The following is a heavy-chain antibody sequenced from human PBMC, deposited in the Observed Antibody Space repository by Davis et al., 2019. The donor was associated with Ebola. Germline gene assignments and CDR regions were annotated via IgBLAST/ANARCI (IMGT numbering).Heavy chain of an antibody. J-gene: IGHJ4*02. V-gene: IGHV4-34*01. CDR1: GGSFSGYY. Sequence: MPSETLSLTCAVYGGSFSGYYWNWIRQPPGKGLQWIGEINHSGSTNYNPSLKSRVTTSVDTSKNQFSLKLNSVTAEDTAVYYCARSENWGQGTLVTVSS. CDR3: ARSEN. CDR2: INHSGST.